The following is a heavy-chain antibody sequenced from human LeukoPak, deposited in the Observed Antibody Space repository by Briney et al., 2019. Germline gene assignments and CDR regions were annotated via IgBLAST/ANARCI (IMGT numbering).Heavy chain of an antibody. V-gene: IGHV1-18*01. CDR2: ISAYNGNT. CDR1: GYTFTSYG. CDR3: ARQYSSGWYGYYYYYMDV. J-gene: IGHJ6*03. Sequence: GASVKVSCKASGYTFTSYGISWVRQAPGQGLEWMGWISAYNGNTNYAQKLQGRVTMTTDTSTSTAYMELRSLRSDDTAVYNCARQYSSGWYGYYYYYMDVWGKGTTVTVSS. D-gene: IGHD6-19*01.